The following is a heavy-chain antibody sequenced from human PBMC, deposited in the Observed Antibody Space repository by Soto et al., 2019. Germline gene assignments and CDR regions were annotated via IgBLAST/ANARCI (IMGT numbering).Heavy chain of an antibody. D-gene: IGHD3-10*01. CDR2: ISSRWNT. V-gene: IGHV4-31*03. Sequence: QVQLQESGPGLVKPSQTLSLTCTVSSGSISSGLYYWTWIRQRPGKGLAWIGYISSRWNTYYTPSLNCRFDMGFDASKNQFSLRVSSVTAADTAIYCCARALSGSYFVLEYWGQGAQVTVSP. J-gene: IGHJ4*02. CDR1: SGSISSGLYY. CDR3: ARALSGSYFVLEY.